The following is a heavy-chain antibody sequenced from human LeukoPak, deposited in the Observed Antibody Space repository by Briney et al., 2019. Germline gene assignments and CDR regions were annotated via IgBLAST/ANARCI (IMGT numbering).Heavy chain of an antibody. V-gene: IGHV3-15*01. CDR3: TTGRSGWYDY. Sequence: GGSLRLSCVASGLTFTNAWMNWVRQAPGKGLGWVGRIKSKTDGGTTDYAAPVKGRFTISRDDSKNTLYLQMNSLKTEDTAVYYCTTGRSGWYDYWGQGTLVTVSS. CDR2: IKSKTDGGTT. D-gene: IGHD6-19*01. J-gene: IGHJ4*02. CDR1: GLTFTNAW.